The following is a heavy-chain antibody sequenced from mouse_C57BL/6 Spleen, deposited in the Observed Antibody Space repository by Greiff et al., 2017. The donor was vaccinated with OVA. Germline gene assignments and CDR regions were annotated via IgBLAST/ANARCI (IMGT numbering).Heavy chain of an antibody. Sequence: EVKLVESGGGLVQSGRSLRLSCATSGFTFSDFYMEWVRQAPGKGLEWIAASRNKANDYTTEYSASVKGRFIVSRDTSQSILYLQMNALRAEDTAIYYCARDADWDGGFDYWGQGTTLTVSS. CDR3: ARDADWDGGFDY. D-gene: IGHD4-1*01. CDR2: SRNKANDYTT. CDR1: GFTFSDFY. J-gene: IGHJ2*01. V-gene: IGHV7-1*01.